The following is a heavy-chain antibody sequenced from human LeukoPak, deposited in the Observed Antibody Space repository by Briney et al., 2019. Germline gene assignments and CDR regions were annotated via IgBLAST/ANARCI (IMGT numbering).Heavy chain of an antibody. D-gene: IGHD3-22*01. CDR3: ARGDSRYYDSSGYNN. V-gene: IGHV1-18*01. CDR1: DYTFTSYG. CDR2: ISAYNGNT. Sequence: ASVKVSCKASDYTFTSYGISWVRQAPGQGLEWMGWISAYNGNTNYAQKLQGRVTMTTDTSTSTAYMELRSLRSDDTAVYYCARGDSRYYDSSGYNNWGQGTLVTVSS. J-gene: IGHJ4*02.